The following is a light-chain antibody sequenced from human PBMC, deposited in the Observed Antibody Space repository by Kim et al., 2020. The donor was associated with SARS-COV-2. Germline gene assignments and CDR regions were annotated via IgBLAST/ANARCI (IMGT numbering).Light chain of an antibody. Sequence: EIVLTQSPATLSLSPGERATLSCRASQGLNNHLAWYQQKPGQAPRLLISDASNRATGIPARFSGSGSGTDFTLTISSLEPEDFAFYYCHQRSSWPGTFVQGTKVDIK. CDR2: DAS. J-gene: IGKJ1*01. V-gene: IGKV3-11*01. CDR1: QGLNNH. CDR3: HQRSSWPGT.